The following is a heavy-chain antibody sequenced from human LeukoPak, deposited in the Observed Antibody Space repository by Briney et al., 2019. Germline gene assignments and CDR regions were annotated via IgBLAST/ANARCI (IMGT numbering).Heavy chain of an antibody. J-gene: IGHJ6*02. CDR3: ARFAQDCSSTSCYQDYYYGMDV. D-gene: IGHD2-2*01. Sequence: KSSETLSLTCAVYGGSLSGFYWSWIRQPPGKGLEWIGEINHRGSTNYNPSLKSRVTISVDTFKNQFSLKLTSVTAADTAVYYCARFAQDCSSTSCYQDYYYGMDVWGQGTTVTVSS. CDR1: GGSLSGFY. V-gene: IGHV4-34*01. CDR2: INHRGST.